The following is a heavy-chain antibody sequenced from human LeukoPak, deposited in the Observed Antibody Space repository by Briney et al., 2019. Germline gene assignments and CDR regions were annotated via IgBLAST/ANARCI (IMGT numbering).Heavy chain of an antibody. J-gene: IGHJ4*02. V-gene: IGHV3-30*04. CDR2: ISHDGNDT. CDR3: TRARSSWYQKY. Sequence: GGSLRLSCGGFGFTFSHYAMHWVRQAPGKGLEWVAVISHDGNDTYYADSLKGRFTISRGNSNNTLYLQMNSLRPDDTAVYYCTRARSSWYQKYWGQGTLVTVSS. D-gene: IGHD6-13*01. CDR1: GFTFSHYA.